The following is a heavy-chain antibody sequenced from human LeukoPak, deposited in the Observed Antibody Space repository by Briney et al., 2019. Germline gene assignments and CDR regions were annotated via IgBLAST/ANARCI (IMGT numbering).Heavy chain of an antibody. CDR3: ARDFCSGGSCYRWFDP. CDR1: GGTFSSYA. V-gene: IGHV1-69*04. D-gene: IGHD2-15*01. J-gene: IGHJ5*02. Sequence: GASVKVSCKASGGTFSSYAISWVRQAPGQGLEWMGRIIPILGIANYAQKLQGRVTITADKSTSTAYMELSSLRSEDTAVYYCARDFCSGGSCYRWFDPWGQGTLVTVSS. CDR2: IIPILGIA.